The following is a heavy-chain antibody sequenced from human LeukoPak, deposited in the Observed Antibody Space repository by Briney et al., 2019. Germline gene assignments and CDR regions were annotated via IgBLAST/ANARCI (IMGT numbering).Heavy chain of an antibody. Sequence: GGSLRLSCAASGFTFSSYWMSWVRQAPGKGLEWVANIKQDGSEKYYVDSVKGRFTISRDNAKNSLYLQMNSLRAEDTAVYYCARSPNALYYYDSSGYYDYWGQGTLVTVSS. CDR2: IKQDGSEK. J-gene: IGHJ4*02. CDR3: ARSPNALYYYDSSGYYDY. V-gene: IGHV3-7*01. D-gene: IGHD3-22*01. CDR1: GFTFSSYW.